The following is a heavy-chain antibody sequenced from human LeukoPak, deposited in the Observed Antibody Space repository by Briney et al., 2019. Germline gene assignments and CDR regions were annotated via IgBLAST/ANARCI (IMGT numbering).Heavy chain of an antibody. J-gene: IGHJ4*02. CDR2: ISNDGSNK. D-gene: IGHD2-15*01. Sequence: GGSLRLSCAASGFIFSRYGMHWVRQAPGKGLEWVAVISNDGSNKYYADSVKGRFTISRDNSKNTLYLQMNSLKTEDTAVYYCAKAFVVVAASPPHDYWGQGTLVTVSS. CDR1: GFIFSRYG. V-gene: IGHV3-30*18. CDR3: AKAFVVVAASPPHDY.